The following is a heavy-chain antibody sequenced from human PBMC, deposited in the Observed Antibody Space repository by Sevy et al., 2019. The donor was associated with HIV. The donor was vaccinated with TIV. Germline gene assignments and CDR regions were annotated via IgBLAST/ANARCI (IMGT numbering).Heavy chain of an antibody. CDR1: GGSISSYY. J-gene: IGHJ4*02. CDR2: IYYSGST. V-gene: IGHV4-59*01. CDR3: ARAYSSSWYRPYYFDY. Sequence: SETLSLTCTVSGGSISSYYWSWIRQPPGKGLEWIGYIYYSGSTNYNPSLKSRVTISVDTSKNQFSLKLSSVTAADTDVYYCARAYSSSWYRPYYFDYWGQGTLVTVSS. D-gene: IGHD6-13*01.